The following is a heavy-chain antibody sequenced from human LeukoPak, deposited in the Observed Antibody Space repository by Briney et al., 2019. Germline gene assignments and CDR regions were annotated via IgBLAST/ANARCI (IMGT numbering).Heavy chain of an antibody. Sequence: SVKVSCKASGGTFSSYAISWVRQAPGQGLEWMGGIIPIFGTANYAQKFQGRVTMTTDTSTSTAYMELRSLRSDDTAVYYCARLFGELGNNWFDPWGQGTLVTVSS. CDR1: GGTFSSYA. D-gene: IGHD3-10*02. CDR3: ARLFGELGNNWFDP. J-gene: IGHJ5*02. V-gene: IGHV1-69*05. CDR2: IIPIFGTA.